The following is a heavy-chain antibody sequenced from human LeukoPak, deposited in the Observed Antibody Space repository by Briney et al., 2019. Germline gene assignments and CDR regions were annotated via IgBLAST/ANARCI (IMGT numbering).Heavy chain of an antibody. J-gene: IGHJ5*02. CDR1: GFMVSRNY. D-gene: IGHD5-12*01. V-gene: IGHV3-53*05. CDR2: MYTGGST. CDR3: VRTYDENPLGWFDP. Sequence: GGSLRLSCAASGFMVSRNYMSWVRQAPGKGLEWVSVMYTGGSTYYADSVRGRFTISRDNSKNTLYLQMSSLRPDDTAVYYCVRTYDENPLGWFDPWGQGTLVTVSS.